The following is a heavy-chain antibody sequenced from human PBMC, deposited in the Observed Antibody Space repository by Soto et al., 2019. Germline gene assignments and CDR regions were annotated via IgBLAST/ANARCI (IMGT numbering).Heavy chain of an antibody. Sequence: AGGSLSLSCVASVFTFSSYGMHWVRQAPGKGLEWVAVIWYDGSNKYYADSVKGRFTISRDNSKNTLYLQMNSLRAEDTAVYYCARQLVGGHGGVDYWGQGTLVTVSS. CDR3: ARQLVGGHGGVDY. CDR1: VFTFSSYG. CDR2: IWYDGSNK. V-gene: IGHV3-33*01. J-gene: IGHJ4*02. D-gene: IGHD3-10*01.